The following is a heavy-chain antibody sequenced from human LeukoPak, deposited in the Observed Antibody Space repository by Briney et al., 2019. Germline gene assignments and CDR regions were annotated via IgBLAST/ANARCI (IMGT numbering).Heavy chain of an antibody. D-gene: IGHD5-18*01. CDR3: ARGPRRWGYSYGLDY. Sequence: KPSETLSLTCTVSGGSISSYYWSWIRQPAGKGLEWIGRIYTSGSTNYNPSLKSRVNISVDTSKNQFSLKLSSVTAADTAVYYCARGPRRWGYSYGLDYWGQGTLVTVSS. V-gene: IGHV4-4*07. CDR2: IYTSGST. J-gene: IGHJ4*02. CDR1: GGSISSYY.